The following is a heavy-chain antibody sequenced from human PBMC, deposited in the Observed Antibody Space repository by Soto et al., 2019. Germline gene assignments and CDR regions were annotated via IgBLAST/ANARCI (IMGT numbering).Heavy chain of an antibody. CDR1: GGSISSGGYY. CDR3: ARDRREVVVETKRGDWFDP. CDR2: IYYSGST. D-gene: IGHD2-21*01. Sequence: QVQLQESGPGLVKPSQTLSLTCIVSGGSISSGGYYWSWIRQHPGKGLEWIGYIYYSGSTYYNPSLKSRVTISVDTSKNQFSLKLSSVTAADTAVYYCARDRREVVVETKRGDWFDPWGQGTLVTVSS. J-gene: IGHJ5*02. V-gene: IGHV4-31*03.